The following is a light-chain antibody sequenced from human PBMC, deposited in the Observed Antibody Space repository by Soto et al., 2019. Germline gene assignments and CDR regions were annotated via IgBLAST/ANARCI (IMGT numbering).Light chain of an antibody. Sequence: EIVMTQSPATLSVSPWERATLSCRASESVSSKLVWYQQKPGQAPRLLIHDASTRATGIPARFSGSGSGTEFTLTITRLEPEDSAVYFCQQYTGPPTTFGQGTRLEIK. CDR3: QQYTGPPTT. CDR2: DAS. V-gene: IGKV3-15*01. J-gene: IGKJ5*01. CDR1: ESVSSK.